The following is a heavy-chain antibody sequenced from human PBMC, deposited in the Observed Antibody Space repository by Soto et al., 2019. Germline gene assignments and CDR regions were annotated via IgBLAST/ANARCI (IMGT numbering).Heavy chain of an antibody. Sequence: NPSETLSLTCSVSGDSINNYYWSWVRQPPTKGLEWVGYVYYNGTTNYNPSLKSRVTISVDTSKNQFSLRLSSVTAADPAIYFCARRFDSWGQGTLVTVSS. V-gene: IGHV4-59*08. CDR2: VYYNGTT. CDR1: GDSINNYY. CDR3: ARRFDS. J-gene: IGHJ4*02.